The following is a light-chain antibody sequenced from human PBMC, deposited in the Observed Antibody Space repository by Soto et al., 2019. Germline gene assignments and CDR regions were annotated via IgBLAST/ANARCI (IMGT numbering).Light chain of an antibody. CDR3: QQYGSSPYT. Sequence: EIVLTQSPGTLSLSPGESATLSCRASHSVGSAYLAWFQQKPGQAPRLLIYGTSNRATGIPDRFSGSGSGTDCTLTISRLEPEDFGVYYCQQYGSSPYTFGQGPKVDI. J-gene: IGKJ2*01. V-gene: IGKV3-20*01. CDR2: GTS. CDR1: HSVGSAY.